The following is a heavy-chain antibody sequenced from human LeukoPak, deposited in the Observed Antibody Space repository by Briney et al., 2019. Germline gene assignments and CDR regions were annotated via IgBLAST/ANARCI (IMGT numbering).Heavy chain of an antibody. J-gene: IGHJ6*02. CDR3: ASSITTDIVLMVYALDYYGMDV. CDR1: GYTFTGYY. V-gene: IGHV1-2*02. Sequence: ASVKVSCKASGYTFTGYYMHWVRQTPGQGLEWMGWINPNSGGTNYAQKFQGRVTMTRDTSISTAYMELSRLRSDDTAVYYCASSITTDIVLMVYALDYYGMDVWGQGTTVTVSS. D-gene: IGHD2-8*01. CDR2: INPNSGGT.